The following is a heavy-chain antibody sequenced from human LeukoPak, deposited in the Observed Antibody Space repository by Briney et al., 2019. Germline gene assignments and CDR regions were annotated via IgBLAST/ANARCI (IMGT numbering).Heavy chain of an antibody. V-gene: IGHV4-59*12. J-gene: IGHJ6*03. D-gene: IGHD3-22*01. Sequence: SETLSLTCTVSGVSISSYHWTWIRQPPGEGLEWIGHIYNSGSTNYNPSLKSRVTISVDTSKNQFSLKLSSVTAADTAVYYCARGYNYYYYMDVWGKGTTVTVSS. CDR2: IYNSGST. CDR3: ARGYNYYYYMDV. CDR1: GVSISSYH.